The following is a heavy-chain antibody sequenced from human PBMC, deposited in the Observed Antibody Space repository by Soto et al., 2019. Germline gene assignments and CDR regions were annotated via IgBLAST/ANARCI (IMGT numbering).Heavy chain of an antibody. CDR3: SRGYGRNCDY. Sequence: QVQLQQWGAGLLKPSETLSLTCAVYGGSFSGYYWNWIRQPPGKGLEWIGEINHSGSTNYNPSLNSRVTISVDTSKNQFSLRLSSVPAAETGVYYCSRGYGRNCDYWGQGTLVTVSS. CDR1: GGSFSGYY. D-gene: IGHD3-10*01. V-gene: IGHV4-34*01. J-gene: IGHJ4*02. CDR2: INHSGST.